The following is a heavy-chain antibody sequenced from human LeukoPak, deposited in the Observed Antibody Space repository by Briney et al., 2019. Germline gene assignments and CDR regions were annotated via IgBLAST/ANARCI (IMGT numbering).Heavy chain of an antibody. D-gene: IGHD1-26*01. J-gene: IGHJ3*02. Sequence: NPSETLSLTCTVSGVSISSGGYYWRWLRQHPGKGLEWIGYIYYSGSTYYNPALKSRVTISVDTSKNQFSLKPSSVTAADTAVYYCARDANSGSYYLHGAFDIWGQGTMVTVSS. CDR3: ARDANSGSYYLHGAFDI. V-gene: IGHV4-31*03. CDR2: IYYSGST. CDR1: GVSISSGGYY.